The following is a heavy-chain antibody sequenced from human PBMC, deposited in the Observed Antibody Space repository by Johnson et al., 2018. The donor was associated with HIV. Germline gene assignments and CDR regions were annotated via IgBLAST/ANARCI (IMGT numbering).Heavy chain of an antibody. Sequence: QVQLVESGGGVVQPGRSLRLSCAASGFTFSSYGMHWVRQAPGKGLEWLAVISYDGSNKYYADSVKGRFTISRDNSKNTLYLQMNSLRDEDTALYYCAKDRSGGALGAFDIWGHGTMVTVSS. D-gene: IGHD2-15*01. CDR3: AKDRSGGALGAFDI. J-gene: IGHJ3*02. CDR2: ISYDGSNK. CDR1: GFTFSSYG. V-gene: IGHV3-30*18.